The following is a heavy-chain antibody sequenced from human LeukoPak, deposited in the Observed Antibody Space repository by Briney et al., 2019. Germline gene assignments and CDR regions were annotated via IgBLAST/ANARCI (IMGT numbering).Heavy chain of an antibody. CDR3: TRDIAVAGTHYYYGMDV. V-gene: IGHV3-49*04. J-gene: IGHJ6*02. CDR1: GFTFGDYA. Sequence: PGRSLRLSCTASGFTFGDYAMSWVRQAPGKGLEWVGFIRSKAYGGTTEYAASVKGRFTISRDDSKSIAYLQMNSLTTEDTAVYYCTRDIAVAGTHYYYGMDVWGQGTTVTVSS. CDR2: IRSKAYGGTT. D-gene: IGHD6-19*01.